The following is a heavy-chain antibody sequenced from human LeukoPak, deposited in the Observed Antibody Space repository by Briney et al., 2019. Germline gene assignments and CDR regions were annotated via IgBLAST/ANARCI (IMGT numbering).Heavy chain of an antibody. D-gene: IGHD3-10*01. J-gene: IGHJ5*02. CDR2: IYYTGST. Sequence: PSETLSLTCTVSGGSISNYYWTWIRQPPGKGLEWIGYIYYTGSTNHNPSLRSRVTMSVDMSKNQFSLKLRSVTAADTAVYYCARVKFYYGSGSSNWFDPWGQGSLVTVSS. CDR1: GGSISNYY. CDR3: ARVKFYYGSGSSNWFDP. V-gene: IGHV4-59*01.